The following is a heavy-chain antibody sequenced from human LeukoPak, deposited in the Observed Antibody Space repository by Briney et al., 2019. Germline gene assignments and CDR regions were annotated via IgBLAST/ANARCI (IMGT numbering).Heavy chain of an antibody. J-gene: IGHJ4*02. CDR1: GFTFSSYA. Sequence: PGGSLRLSCAASGFTFSSYAMYWVRQAPGEGLEWVSGIFGSGGSTHYADSVKGRFTISRDNSKNTVYLQMNGLRAEDTAVYDCAKATTGYSSGRFPGWAVDYWGQGTLVTVSS. CDR2: IFGSGGST. CDR3: AKATTGYSSGRFPGWAVDY. V-gene: IGHV3-23*01. D-gene: IGHD6-19*01.